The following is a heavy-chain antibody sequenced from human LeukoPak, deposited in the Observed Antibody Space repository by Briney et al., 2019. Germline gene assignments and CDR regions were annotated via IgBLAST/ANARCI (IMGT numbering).Heavy chain of an antibody. CDR2: ISSSSSYI. CDR3: AKPRGYSYGADY. Sequence: PGGSLKLSCAASGFTFSSYSMNWVRQAPGKGLEWVSSISSSSSYIYYADSVKGRFTISRDNAKNSLYLQMNSLRAEDTAVYYCAKPRGYSYGADYWGQGTLVTVSS. J-gene: IGHJ4*02. CDR1: GFTFSSYS. V-gene: IGHV3-21*04. D-gene: IGHD5-18*01.